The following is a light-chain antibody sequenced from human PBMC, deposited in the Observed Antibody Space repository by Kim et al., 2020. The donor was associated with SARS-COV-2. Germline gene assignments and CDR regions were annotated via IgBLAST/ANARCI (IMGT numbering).Light chain of an antibody. CDR2: GTS. Sequence: IQMTQSPSSLSASVGDRVTISCRAGQNTHNSVSWYQQKTPGQAPKLLLFGTSILVPGAHSRFVGRGSGTDFSLTITSLQPEDFAIYYCQQSYLSPITFGQGTRLEIK. CDR1: QNTHNS. CDR3: QQSYLSPIT. V-gene: IGKV1-39*01. J-gene: IGKJ5*01.